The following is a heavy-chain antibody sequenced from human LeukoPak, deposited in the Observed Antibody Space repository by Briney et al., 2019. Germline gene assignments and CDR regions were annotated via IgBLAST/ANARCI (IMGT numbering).Heavy chain of an antibody. J-gene: IGHJ3*02. CDR3: AKPRGRGSTPDAFDI. CDR2: ISGSGGST. D-gene: IGHD5-24*01. CDR1: GFTFNNYG. Sequence: GGSLRLSCAASGFTFNNYGMSWVRQAPGKGLEWVSAISGSGGSTYYADSVKGRFTISRDNSKNTLYLQMNSLRAEDTAVYYCAKPRGRGSTPDAFDIWGQGTMVTVSS. V-gene: IGHV3-23*01.